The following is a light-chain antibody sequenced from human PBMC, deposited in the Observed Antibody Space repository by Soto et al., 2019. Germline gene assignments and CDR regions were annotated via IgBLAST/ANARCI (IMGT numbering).Light chain of an antibody. CDR3: CSYAGTCTVI. V-gene: IGLV2-23*01. CDR1: SSDVGGYDL. J-gene: IGLJ2*01. Sequence: QSALTQPASVSGSPGQSITISCTGTSSDVGGYDLVSWYQQHPGKAPKLIIYQDTQRPSGVSDRFSASKSGNTASLTISGLQTEDEAEYYCCSYAGTCTVILGGGTKLTVL. CDR2: QDT.